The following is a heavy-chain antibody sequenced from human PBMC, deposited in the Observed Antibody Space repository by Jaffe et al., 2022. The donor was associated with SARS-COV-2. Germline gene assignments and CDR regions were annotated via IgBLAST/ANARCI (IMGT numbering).Heavy chain of an antibody. CDR3: ARNTPGIQLWVDAFDI. V-gene: IGHV4-59*08. CDR1: GGSISSYY. CDR2: IYYSGST. J-gene: IGHJ3*02. Sequence: QVQLQESGPGLVKPSETLSLTCTVSGGSISSYYWSWIRQPPGKGLEWIGYIYYSGSTNYNPSLKSRVTISVDTSKNQFSLKLSSVTAADTAVYYCARNTPGIQLWVDAFDIWGQGTMVTVSS. D-gene: IGHD5-18*01.